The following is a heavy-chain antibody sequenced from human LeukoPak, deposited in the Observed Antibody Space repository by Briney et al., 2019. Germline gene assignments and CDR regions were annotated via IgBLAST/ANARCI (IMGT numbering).Heavy chain of an antibody. J-gene: IGHJ3*02. V-gene: IGHV3-9*01. CDR3: ARKKRDAFDI. CDR2: ISWNSGSI. Sequence: GGSLRLSCAASGFTFDDYAMHWVRQAPGKGLEWVSGISWNSGSIGYADSVKGRFTISRDNAKNSLYLQMNSLRAEDTALYYCARKKRDAFDIWGQGTMVTVSS. CDR1: GFTFDDYA.